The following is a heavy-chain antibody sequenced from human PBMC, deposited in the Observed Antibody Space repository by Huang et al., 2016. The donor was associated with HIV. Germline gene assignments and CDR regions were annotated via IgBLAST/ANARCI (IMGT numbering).Heavy chain of an antibody. V-gene: IGHV3-30*18. Sequence: QVQLVESGGGVVQPGRSLRLSCAASGFSFSTYGIHWVRQAPGKGLEWVAIRSYDGNNKYYADSVKGRFTISRDNSKNTLYLQINSLRAEDTAVYYCAKDLGYGGDYWGQGTLVTVSS. CDR2: RSYDGNNK. J-gene: IGHJ4*02. CDR3: AKDLGYGGDY. CDR1: GFSFSTYG. D-gene: IGHD5-12*01.